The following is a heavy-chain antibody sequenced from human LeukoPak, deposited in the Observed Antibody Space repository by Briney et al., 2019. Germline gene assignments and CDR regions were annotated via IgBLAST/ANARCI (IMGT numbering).Heavy chain of an antibody. J-gene: IGHJ6*03. CDR1: GGSISSYY. V-gene: IGHV4-59*01. CDR3: AREGWYYGSGSYYYYYYMDV. Sequence: SETLSLTCTVSGGSISSYYWSWIRQPPGKGLEWIGYIYYSGSTNYNPFLESRVTISVDTSKNQFSLKLSSVTAADTAVYYCAREGWYYGSGSYYYYYYMDVWGKGTTVTVSS. CDR2: IYYSGST. D-gene: IGHD3-10*01.